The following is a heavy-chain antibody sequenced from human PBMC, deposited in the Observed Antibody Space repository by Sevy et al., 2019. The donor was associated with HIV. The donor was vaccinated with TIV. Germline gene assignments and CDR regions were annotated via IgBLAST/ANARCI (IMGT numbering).Heavy chain of an antibody. J-gene: IGHJ4*02. V-gene: IGHV3-23*01. CDR3: AKGTGWLRTYFDY. D-gene: IGHD5-12*01. Sequence: GGSLRLSCAAPGFTFSSYAMSWVRQAPGKGLEWVSAISGSGGSTYYADSVKGRFTISRDNSKNTLYLQMNSLRAEDTAVYYCAKGTGWLRTYFDYWGQGTLVTVSS. CDR2: ISGSGGST. CDR1: GFTFSSYA.